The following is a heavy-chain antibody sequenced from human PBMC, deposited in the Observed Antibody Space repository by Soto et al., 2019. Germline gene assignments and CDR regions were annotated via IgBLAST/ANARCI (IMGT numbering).Heavy chain of an antibody. V-gene: IGHV1-18*01. J-gene: IGHJ4*02. CDR1: GYTFTGYG. CDR3: ARTRTAYSSRWYYSDD. Sequence: ASVKVSCKASGYTFTGYGISWVRQSPVQELEWMGWISAYNGNTNYAQKLQGRVTMTTDTSTSTAYMELRSLRSDDTAVYYCARTRTAYSSRWYYSDDPGPAPRVTVAS. D-gene: IGHD6-19*01. CDR2: ISAYNGNT.